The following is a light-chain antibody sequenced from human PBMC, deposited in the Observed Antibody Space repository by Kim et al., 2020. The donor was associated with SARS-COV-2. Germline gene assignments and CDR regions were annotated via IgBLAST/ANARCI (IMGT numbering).Light chain of an antibody. V-gene: IGLV2-14*03. CDR2: DVT. J-gene: IGLJ2*01. CDR3: SSYTASSTSVV. CDR1: SSGVVGYNI. Sequence: SSTIICSASSSGVVGYNIVAWYHQHHPKAPPLIIYDVTKRPSGVANRCSGSTSGDTAALITSARQPDDEADYYCSSYTASSTSVVFGGGTKLTVL.